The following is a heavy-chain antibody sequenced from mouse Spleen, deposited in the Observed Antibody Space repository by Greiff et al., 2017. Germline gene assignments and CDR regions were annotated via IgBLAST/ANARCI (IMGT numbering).Heavy chain of an antibody. J-gene: IGHJ4*01. CDR1: GYTFTAYS. V-gene: IGHV1-62-2*01. Sequence: QVQLQQSGAELVNPGASVKLSCKASGYTFTAYSIHWVKQRSGQGLAWIGWFYPGCGSLQYNEKFKDKATLTADKSSSTVYMVLRRLTSEDSAVDFCERDDYSKYWAKDYWGQGTSVTVSS. CDR3: ERDDYSKYWAKDY. D-gene: IGHD2-5*01. CDR2: FYPGCGSL.